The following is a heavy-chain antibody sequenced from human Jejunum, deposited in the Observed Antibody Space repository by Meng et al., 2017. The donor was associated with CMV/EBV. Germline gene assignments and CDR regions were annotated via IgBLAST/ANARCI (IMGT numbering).Heavy chain of an antibody. V-gene: IGHV4-4*01. CDR3: AGGFWSNASSS. Sequence: AETGCSSSGSSRWIWVRQATGKEREWIGDIYHTWGTIYIPSLESRVTVSVVKSKNQFSLKLSYLTAADTAVYFCAGGFWSNASSSWGQGTLVTVSS. CDR1: GCSSSGSSR. CDR2: IYHTWGT. D-gene: IGHD3-3*01. J-gene: IGHJ5*02.